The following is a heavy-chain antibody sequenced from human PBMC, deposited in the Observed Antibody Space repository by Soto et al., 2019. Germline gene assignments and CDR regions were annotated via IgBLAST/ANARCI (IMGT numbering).Heavy chain of an antibody. CDR3: ARDRFRSGRGSGAYYYGMDV. CDR1: GFTVSSNY. J-gene: IGHJ6*02. D-gene: IGHD6-25*01. Sequence: GGSLRLSCAASGFTVSSNYMSWVRQAPGKGLEWVSVIYSGGSTYYADSVKGRFTISRDNSKNTLYLQMNSLRAEDTAVYYCARDRFRSGRGSGAYYYGMDVWGQGTTVTVSS. CDR2: IYSGGST. V-gene: IGHV3-53*01.